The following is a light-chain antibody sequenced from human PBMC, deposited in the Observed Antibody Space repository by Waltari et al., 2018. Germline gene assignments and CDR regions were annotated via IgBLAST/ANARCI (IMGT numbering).Light chain of an antibody. CDR2: GAS. V-gene: IGKV3-20*01. Sequence: EIVLTQSPGTLSLSPGDRATLSCWASQSVGRSFAWYQQKRVQAPRPLIYGASTRATGIPDRFSGSGSGTDFSLTISRLEPEDVAVYYCQHYVRLPVTFGQGTKVEI. CDR1: QSVGRS. J-gene: IGKJ1*01. CDR3: QHYVRLPVT.